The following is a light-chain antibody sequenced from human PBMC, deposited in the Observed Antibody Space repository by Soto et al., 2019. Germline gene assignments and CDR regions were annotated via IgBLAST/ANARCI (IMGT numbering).Light chain of an antibody. Sequence: EIVLTQSPATLYLSPGARATLSCRASQSISSYLAWYQHKPGQAPRLLIYDASNRATGIPARFSGSGSGTDFTLTLSSIEPEDSAVYYCQQRSNWLFGPGTKVDIK. V-gene: IGKV3-11*01. CDR1: QSISSY. CDR2: DAS. CDR3: QQRSNWL. J-gene: IGKJ3*01.